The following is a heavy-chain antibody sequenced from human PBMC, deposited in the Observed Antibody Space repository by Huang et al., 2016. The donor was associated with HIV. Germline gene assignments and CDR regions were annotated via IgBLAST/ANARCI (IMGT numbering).Heavy chain of an antibody. CDR1: GFIFNDFA. D-gene: IGHD4-17*01. Sequence: QLVESGGDSVQSGRSLRLPCRGSGFIFNDFAINWFRQSPGKGLEGVGCVRSKAVGVESKSAPSVKVRFTVSRDEAKNVAFVQMDNLPVDDTAIYYCSPSGDDYFYFYMDVWGNGTTVIVS. CDR2: VRSKAVGVES. CDR3: SPSGDDYFYFYMDV. J-gene: IGHJ6*03. V-gene: IGHV3-49*03.